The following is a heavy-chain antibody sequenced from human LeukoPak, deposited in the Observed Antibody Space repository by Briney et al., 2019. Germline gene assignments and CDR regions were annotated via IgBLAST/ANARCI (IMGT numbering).Heavy chain of an antibody. CDR3: ARGHSYYDYVWGSYRYGYMGDY. Sequence: PSETLSLTCAVYGGSFSGYYWSWIRQPPGKGLEWIGEINHSGGTNYNPSLKSRVTISVDTSKNQFSLKLSSVTAADTAVYYCARGHSYYDYVWGSYRYGYMGDYWGQGTLVTVSS. CDR1: GGSFSGYY. D-gene: IGHD3-16*02. CDR2: INHSGGT. V-gene: IGHV4-34*01. J-gene: IGHJ4*02.